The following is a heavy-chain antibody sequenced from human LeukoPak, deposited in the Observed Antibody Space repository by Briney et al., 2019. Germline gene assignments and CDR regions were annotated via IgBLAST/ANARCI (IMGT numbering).Heavy chain of an antibody. V-gene: IGHV3-30*18. CDR1: GFTFSSYG. Sequence: GGSLRLSCAASGFTFSSYGMHWVRQAPGKGLEWVAVISYDGSNKYYADSVKGRFTISRDNSKNTLYLQMNSLRAEDTAVYYCAKPQTRPTDYFDYWGQGTPVTVSS. CDR3: AKPQTRPTDYFDY. J-gene: IGHJ4*02. D-gene: IGHD4-17*01. CDR2: ISYDGSNK.